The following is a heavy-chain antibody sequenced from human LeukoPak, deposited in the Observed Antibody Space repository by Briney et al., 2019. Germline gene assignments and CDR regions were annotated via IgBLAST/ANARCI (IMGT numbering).Heavy chain of an antibody. CDR2: ISSSSSSYI. D-gene: IGHD2/OR15-2a*01. Sequence: PGGSLRLSCAASGFTFSSYSMNWVRQAPGKGLGWVSSISSSSSSYIYYADSVKGRFTISRDNSKNTLYLQMNSLRAEDTAVYYCAAMGVAYVLSPWGQGTLVTVSS. J-gene: IGHJ5*02. CDR3: AAMGVAYVLSP. CDR1: GFTFSSYS. V-gene: IGHV3-21*04.